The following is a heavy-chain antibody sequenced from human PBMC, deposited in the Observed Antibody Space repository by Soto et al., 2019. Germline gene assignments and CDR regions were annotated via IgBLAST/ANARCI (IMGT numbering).Heavy chain of an antibody. V-gene: IGHV4-34*01. CDR3: ARALWFGELHYYYYGMDV. CDR1: GGSFSGYY. Sequence: SETLSLTCAVYGGSFSGYYWSWIRQPPGKGLEWIGEINHSGSTNYNPSLKSRVTISVDTSKNQFSLKLSSVTAAGTAVYSCARALWFGELHYYYYGMDVWGKGTTVTVSS. CDR2: INHSGST. D-gene: IGHD3-10*01. J-gene: IGHJ6*04.